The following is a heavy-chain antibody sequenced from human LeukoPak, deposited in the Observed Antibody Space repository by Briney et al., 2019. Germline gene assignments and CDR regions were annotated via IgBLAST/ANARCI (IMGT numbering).Heavy chain of an antibody. J-gene: IGHJ4*02. CDR1: GFFISYA. CDR3: EGAYYYDSSDDY. D-gene: IGHD3-22*01. Sequence: GGTLRLSCAASGFFISYAMSWVRQAPGKGLEWVLAISGSGTSTYYSDSVKGRFTISRDNSKNTPYLQINSLRAEDTAVYYCEGAYYYDSSDDYWGQGTLVTVSS. V-gene: IGHV3-23*01. CDR2: ISGSGTST.